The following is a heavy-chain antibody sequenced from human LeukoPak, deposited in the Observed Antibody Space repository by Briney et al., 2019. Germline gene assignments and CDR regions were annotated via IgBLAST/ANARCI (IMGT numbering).Heavy chain of an antibody. CDR2: IYYSGST. D-gene: IGHD3-16*01. CDR3: ARALERGFGGVICYFDY. J-gene: IGHJ4*02. Sequence: PSETLSLTCTVSGGSISSCSYYGGWIRQPPGKGLGWFGSIYYSGSTYYNPSLKRRATIFIDTTKTLFSQKQSSVTAADTAVYYCARALERGFGGVICYFDYWGQGTLVTVSS. V-gene: IGHV4-39*01. CDR1: GGSISSCSYY.